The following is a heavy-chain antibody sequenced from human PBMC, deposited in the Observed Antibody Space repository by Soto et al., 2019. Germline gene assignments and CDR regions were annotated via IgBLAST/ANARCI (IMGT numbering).Heavy chain of an antibody. CDR1: GFTFSSYA. D-gene: IGHD3-10*01. CDR2: ISGSGGST. Sequence: GGSLRLSCAASGFTFSSYAMSWVRQAPGKGLEWVSAISGSGGSTYYANSVKGRFTISKDNSKNTLYLQMNSLRAEDTAVYYCARHLVRGGAFDIWGQGTMVTVSS. V-gene: IGHV3-23*01. CDR3: ARHLVRGGAFDI. J-gene: IGHJ3*02.